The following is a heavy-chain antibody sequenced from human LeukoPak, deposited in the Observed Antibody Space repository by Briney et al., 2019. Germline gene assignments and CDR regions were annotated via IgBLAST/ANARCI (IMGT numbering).Heavy chain of an antibody. Sequence: SETLSLICTVSGYSISSGYYWGWVRQPPGKGLEWIGTVYHSGSTYYNPSLGSRVTISVETSKNQFSLKVRSMTAADTAVYYCARVPGVYYDRLTGYGSGWFDPWGQGTLVTVSS. CDR2: VYHSGST. J-gene: IGHJ5*02. V-gene: IGHV4-38-2*02. CDR3: ARVPGVYYDRLTGYGSGWFDP. CDR1: GYSISSGYY. D-gene: IGHD3-9*01.